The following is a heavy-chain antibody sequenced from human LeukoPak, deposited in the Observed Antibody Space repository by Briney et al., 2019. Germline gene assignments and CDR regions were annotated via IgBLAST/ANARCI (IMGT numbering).Heavy chain of an antibody. CDR2: ISYDGSNK. D-gene: IGHD3-3*01. V-gene: IGHV3-30*18. CDR3: AKPPGERSGYRGPPNTI. CDR1: GFTFSNYG. Sequence: GRSLRLSCAASGFTFSNYGMHWVRQAPGKGLEWVAVISYDGSNKYYADSVKGRFTISRDNSKNTLYLQMNSLRAEDTAVYYCAKPPGERSGYRGPPNTIWGQGTMVTVSS. J-gene: IGHJ3*02.